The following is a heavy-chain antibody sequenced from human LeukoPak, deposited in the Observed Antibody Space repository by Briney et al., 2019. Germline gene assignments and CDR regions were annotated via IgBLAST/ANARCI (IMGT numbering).Heavy chain of an antibody. CDR3: ARSPPLGSSWSEFDP. CDR1: GFTFSTYS. Sequence: GSLRLSCAASGFTFSTYSMNWVRQAPGKGLEWIGSIYYSGSTYYNPSLKSRVTISVDTSKNQFSLKLSSVTAADTAVYYCARSPPLGSSWSEFDPWGQGTLVTVSS. V-gene: IGHV4-39*07. D-gene: IGHD6-13*01. J-gene: IGHJ5*02. CDR2: IYYSGST.